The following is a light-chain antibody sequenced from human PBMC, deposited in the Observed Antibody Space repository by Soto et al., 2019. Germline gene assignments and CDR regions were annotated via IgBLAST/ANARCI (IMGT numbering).Light chain of an antibody. J-gene: IGKJ4*01. CDR2: GAS. CDR1: QSVSSSY. Sequence: EIVLTQSPGTLSLSPGERATLSCRASQSVSSSYLAWYQQKPGQAPRLLIYGASSRATGIPDRCSGSGSGTDFTLTISRLEPEDFAVYYCQQYGSSRGTFGGGTKV. CDR3: QQYGSSRGT. V-gene: IGKV3-20*01.